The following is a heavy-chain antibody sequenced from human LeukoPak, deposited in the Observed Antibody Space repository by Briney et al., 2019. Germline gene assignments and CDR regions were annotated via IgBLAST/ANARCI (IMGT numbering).Heavy chain of an antibody. Sequence: GGSLRLSCAASGFTFSSYAMHWVRQAPGKGLEWVAVISYDGSNKYYADSVKGRFTISRDNSKNTLYLQMNSLRAEDTAVYYCARDVSNSGWPYYFDYWGQGTLVTLSS. D-gene: IGHD6-19*01. CDR3: ARDVSNSGWPYYFDY. CDR1: GFTFSSYA. V-gene: IGHV3-30-3*01. CDR2: ISYDGSNK. J-gene: IGHJ4*02.